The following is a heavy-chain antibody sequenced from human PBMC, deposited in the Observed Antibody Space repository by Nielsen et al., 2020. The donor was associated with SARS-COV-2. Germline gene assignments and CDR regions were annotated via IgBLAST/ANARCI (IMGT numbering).Heavy chain of an antibody. V-gene: IGHV3-23*01. Sequence: GESLKISCAASGFTFSSYWMHWVRQAPGKGLEWVSAISGSGGSTYYADSVKGRFTISRDNSKNTLYLQMNSLRAEDTAVYYCARDGLWFGELHQFDYWGQGTLVTVSS. D-gene: IGHD3-10*01. CDR3: ARDGLWFGELHQFDY. CDR2: ISGSGGST. J-gene: IGHJ4*02. CDR1: GFTFSSYW.